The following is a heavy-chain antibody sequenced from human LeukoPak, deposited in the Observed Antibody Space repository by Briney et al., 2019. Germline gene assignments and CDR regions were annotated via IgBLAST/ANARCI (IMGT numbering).Heavy chain of an antibody. D-gene: IGHD4-23*01. J-gene: IGHJ4*02. CDR3: AREAYGGNSGGVDY. CDR1: GGSISSNSYY. Sequence: SETLSLTCAVSGGSISSNSYYWGWIRQPPGKGLEWIGSIHYSGSTYYNPSLKSRVTISVDTSKNQFSLKLTSVTAADTAMYYCAREAYGGNSGGVDYWGQGTLVTVSS. CDR2: IHYSGST. V-gene: IGHV4-39*07.